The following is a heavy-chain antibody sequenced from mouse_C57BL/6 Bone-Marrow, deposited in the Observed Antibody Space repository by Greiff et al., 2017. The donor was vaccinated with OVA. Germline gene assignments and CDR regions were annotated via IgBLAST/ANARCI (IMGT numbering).Heavy chain of an antibody. Sequence: QVQLQQPGAELVMPGASVKLSCKASGYTFTSYWMHWVKQRPGQGLEWIGEIDPSDSYTNYNQKFKGKSTLTVDKSSSTAYMQLSSLTSEDSAVYYCARDDGYCVRFAYWGQGTLVTVSA. V-gene: IGHV1-69*01. CDR2: IDPSDSYT. J-gene: IGHJ3*01. D-gene: IGHD2-3*01. CDR1: GYTFTSYW. CDR3: ARDDGYCVRFAY.